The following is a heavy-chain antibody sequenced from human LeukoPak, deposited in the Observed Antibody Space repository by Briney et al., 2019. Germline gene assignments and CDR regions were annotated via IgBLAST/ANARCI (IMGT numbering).Heavy chain of an antibody. D-gene: IGHD6-6*01. CDR2: IWYDGSNK. CDR3: AFEYSSSSEYFQH. V-gene: IGHV3-33*01. CDR1: GFTFSSYG. Sequence: GRSLRLSCAASGFTFSSYGMHWVRQAPGKGLEWVAVIWYDGSNKYYADSVKGRFPISRDSSKNTLYLQMNSLRAEDTAVYYCAFEYSSSSEYFQHWGQGTLVTVSS. J-gene: IGHJ1*01.